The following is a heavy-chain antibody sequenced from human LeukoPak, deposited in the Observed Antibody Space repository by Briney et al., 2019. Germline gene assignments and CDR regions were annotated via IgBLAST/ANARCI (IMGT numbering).Heavy chain of an antibody. CDR1: GGSINNYY. CDR3: ARQSDRYYHYGLDF. CDR2: VYYTGTT. Sequence: PSETPSLTCALSGGSINNYYWSWIRQPLGKGLEWIGYVYYTGTTTYNPSLKSRVTISVETSKNQFSLPLNSVTAADTAVYHCARQSDRYYHYGLDFWGQGITVIVSS. J-gene: IGHJ6*02. V-gene: IGHV4-59*01.